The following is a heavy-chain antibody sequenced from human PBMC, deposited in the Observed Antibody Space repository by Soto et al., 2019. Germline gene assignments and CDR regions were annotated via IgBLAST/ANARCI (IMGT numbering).Heavy chain of an antibody. V-gene: IGHV1-69*06. D-gene: IGHD3-10*01. CDR3: ARRDSHGFFRYFDN. CDR1: GGTFSSYP. CDR2: TNGNLGTG. Sequence: QVQLVQSGAEVKRPGSSVKVSCKASGGTFSSYPISWVRQAPGQGLEWMGGTNGNLGTGNYAQKFRGRLRITTDISTTPAYMELSGLASEDTAVYYCARRDSHGFFRYFDNWGQGTLVTVSS. J-gene: IGHJ4*02.